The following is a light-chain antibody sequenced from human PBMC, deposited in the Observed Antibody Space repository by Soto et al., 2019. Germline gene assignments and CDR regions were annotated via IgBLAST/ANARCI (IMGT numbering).Light chain of an antibody. J-gene: IGKJ1*01. CDR3: QQYNSRRT. V-gene: IGKV3-20*01. CDR1: QTLRRTY. Sequence: EIVLMQSPGTLSLSPGERATLSCRASQTLRRTYIAWYQQKPGQAPRLLIYGASSRATGIPDRFSGSGSGAEFTLTISSLQPDDFATYYCQQYNSRRTFGQGTKVDIK. CDR2: GAS.